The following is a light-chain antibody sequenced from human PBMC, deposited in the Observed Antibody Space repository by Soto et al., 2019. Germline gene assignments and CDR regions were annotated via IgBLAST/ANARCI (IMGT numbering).Light chain of an antibody. V-gene: IGLV1-44*01. Sequence: QSLLTQPPSASGTPGQRVTISCSGSSSNIGSNTVNWYQQLPGTAPKLLIYSNNQRPSGVPDRFSGSKSGTSASLAISGLQSEDEADYYCAAWDDSLNGYGFGTGTKVTVL. CDR3: AAWDDSLNGYG. CDR1: SSNIGSNT. J-gene: IGLJ1*01. CDR2: SNN.